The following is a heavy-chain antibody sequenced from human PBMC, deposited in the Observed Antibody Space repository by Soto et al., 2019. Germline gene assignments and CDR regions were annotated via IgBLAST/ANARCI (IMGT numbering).Heavy chain of an antibody. CDR1: GGSISSSSYY. CDR2: IYYSGST. D-gene: IGHD5-12*01. CDR3: ARENSGYDPTGSFDY. J-gene: IGHJ4*02. Sequence: QVQLQESGPGLVKPSQTLSLTCTVSGGSISSSSYYWSWIRQPPGKGLELIGYIYYSGSTYYNPSLKSRVTISVDTSKNQFSLKLNSVTAADTAVYYCARENSGYDPTGSFDYWGQGTLVTVSS. V-gene: IGHV4-30-4*01.